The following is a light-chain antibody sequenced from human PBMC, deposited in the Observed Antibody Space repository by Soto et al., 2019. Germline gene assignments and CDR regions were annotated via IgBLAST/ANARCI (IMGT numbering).Light chain of an antibody. CDR3: QQYSSYSLCT. Sequence: DIQMTQSPSTLSASVGDRVTITCRASQSISGWLDGFQQQPGKAPKLLIYDASTLESGVPSRFSGSGSGTQFTLTISSLQRDDFATYFCQQYSSYSLCTFGQGTKLEI. CDR1: QSISGW. J-gene: IGKJ2*02. CDR2: DAS. V-gene: IGKV1-5*01.